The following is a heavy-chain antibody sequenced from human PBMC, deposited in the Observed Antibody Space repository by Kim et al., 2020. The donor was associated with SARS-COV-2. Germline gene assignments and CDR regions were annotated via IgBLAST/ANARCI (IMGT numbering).Heavy chain of an antibody. CDR2: ISYDGSNK. D-gene: IGHD6-19*01. Sequence: GGSLRLSCAASGFTFSSYAMHGVRQAPGKGLEWVAVISYDGSNKYYADSVKGRFTISRDNSKNTLYLQMNSLRAEDTAVYYCARDILIAVAGTFHYYYG. CDR1: GFTFSSYA. V-gene: IGHV3-30*04. CDR3: ARDILIAVAGTFHYYYG. J-gene: IGHJ6*01.